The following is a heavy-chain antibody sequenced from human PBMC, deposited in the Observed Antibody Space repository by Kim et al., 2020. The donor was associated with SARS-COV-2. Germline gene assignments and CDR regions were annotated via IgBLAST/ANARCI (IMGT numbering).Heavy chain of an antibody. CDR2: INPNSGGT. CDR3: ARGEDYDFWSGYYSYFDY. D-gene: IGHD3-3*01. Sequence: ASVKVSCKASGYTFTGYYMHWVRQAPGQGLEWMGWINPNSGGTNYAQKFQGRVTMTRDTSISTAYMELSRLRSDDTAVYYCARGEDYDFWSGYYSYFDYGGQGTLVTVSS. J-gene: IGHJ4*02. CDR1: GYTFTGYY. V-gene: IGHV1-2*02.